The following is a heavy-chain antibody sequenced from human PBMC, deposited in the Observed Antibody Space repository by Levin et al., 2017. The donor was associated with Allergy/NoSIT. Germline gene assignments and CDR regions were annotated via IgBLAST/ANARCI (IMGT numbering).Heavy chain of an antibody. CDR2: IIPIFGTA. CDR3: ASSRYPTGYSSGWSHPLERYYYYYYGMDV. CDR1: GGTFSSYA. J-gene: IGHJ6*02. D-gene: IGHD6-19*01. V-gene: IGHV1-69*06. Sequence: KISCKASGGTFSSYAISWVRQAPGQGLEWMGGIIPIFGTANYAQKFQGRVTITADKSTSTAYMELSSLRSEDTAVYYCASSRYPTGYSSGWSHPLERYYYYYYGMDVWGQGTTVTVSS.